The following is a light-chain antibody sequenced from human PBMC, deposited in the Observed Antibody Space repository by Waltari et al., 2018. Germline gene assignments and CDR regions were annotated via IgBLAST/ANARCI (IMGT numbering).Light chain of an antibody. CDR3: SSYAGSSPLV. CDR1: SSDVGGYNY. Sequence: QSALTQPRSVSGSPGPSVTIPCTGTSSDVGGYNYVSWYQQHQGKAPKLMIYDISKRPSGVPDRYSGSNPGNTASLTIAVLQAEDEADYYCSSYAGSSPLVFGGGTKLTVL. J-gene: IGLJ2*01. CDR2: DIS. V-gene: IGLV2-11*01.